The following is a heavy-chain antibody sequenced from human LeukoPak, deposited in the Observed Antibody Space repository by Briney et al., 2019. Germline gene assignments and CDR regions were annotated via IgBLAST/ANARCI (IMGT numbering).Heavy chain of an antibody. D-gene: IGHD3-22*01. CDR1: GYTFTSYG. V-gene: IGHV1-8*02. J-gene: IGHJ5*02. Sequence: ASVKVSCKASGYTFTSYGISWVRQAPGQGLEWMGWMNPNSGNTGYAQKFQGRVTMTRNTSISTAYMELSSLRSEDTAVYYCAREGYYYDSSGYSNWFDPWGQGTLVTVSS. CDR3: AREGYYYDSSGYSNWFDP. CDR2: MNPNSGNT.